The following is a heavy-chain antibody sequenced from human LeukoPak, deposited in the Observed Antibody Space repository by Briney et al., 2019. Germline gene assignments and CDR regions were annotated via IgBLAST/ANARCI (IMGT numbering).Heavy chain of an antibody. Sequence: GASVKVSCKASGYTFTSYGVSWVRQAPGQGLEWMGWVNSYNGDTNYAQKLRGRVTMTTDTSTSTAYMELRSLGSDDTAVYYCARGFCSSSSCHYYYYMDVWGKGTTVTVSS. CDR1: GYTFTSYG. V-gene: IGHV1-18*01. CDR3: ARGFCSSSSCHYYYYMDV. CDR2: VNSYNGDT. J-gene: IGHJ6*03. D-gene: IGHD2-2*01.